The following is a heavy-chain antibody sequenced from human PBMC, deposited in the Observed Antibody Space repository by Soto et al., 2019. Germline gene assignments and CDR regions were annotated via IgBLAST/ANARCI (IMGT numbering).Heavy chain of an antibody. D-gene: IGHD2-8*01. J-gene: IGHJ6*02. CDR1: GYSFTSYG. V-gene: IGHV1-18*04. CDR2: ISVYTGNT. Sequence: ASVKVSCKSSGYSFTSYGVSWARQAPGQGLEWLGWISVYTGNTKQAQKFQDRVTLTTEASTNTAYMELRNLRSDDTAVYYCARDRCTTDRCYTQPFDVWGPGPTLTVS. CDR3: ARDRCTTDRCYTQPFDV.